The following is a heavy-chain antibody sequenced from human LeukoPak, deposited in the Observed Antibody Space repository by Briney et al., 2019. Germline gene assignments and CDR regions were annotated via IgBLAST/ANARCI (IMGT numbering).Heavy chain of an antibody. CDR2: IYPRDGST. V-gene: IGHV1-46*01. Sequence: ASVTVSCTASGYTFTSDYIHWVRQAPGQGLEWMGMIYPRDGSTSYAQKFQGRVTVTRDTSTSTVHMELSGLRSEDTAVYYCARDQEGFDYWGQGTLVTVSS. J-gene: IGHJ4*02. CDR1: GYTFTSDY. CDR3: ARDQEGFDY.